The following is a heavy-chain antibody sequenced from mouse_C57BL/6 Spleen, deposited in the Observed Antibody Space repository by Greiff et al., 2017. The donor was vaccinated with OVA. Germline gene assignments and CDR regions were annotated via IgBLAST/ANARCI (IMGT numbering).Heavy chain of an antibody. CDR2: IDPSDSYT. CDR1: GYTFTSYW. V-gene: IGHV1-59*01. Sequence: QVQLQQPGAELVRPGTSVKLSCKASGYTFTSYWMHWVKQRPGQGLEWIGEIDPSDSYTNYNQKFKGKATLTVDTSSSTAYMQLSSLTSEDSAVYYCAGGGVDCGSDGYYFDYWGQGTTLTVSA. CDR3: AGGGVDCGSDGYYFDY. D-gene: IGHD1-1*02. J-gene: IGHJ2*01.